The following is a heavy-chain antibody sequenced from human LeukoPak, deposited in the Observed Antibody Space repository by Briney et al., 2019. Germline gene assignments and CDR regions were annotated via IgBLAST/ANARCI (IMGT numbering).Heavy chain of an antibody. J-gene: IGHJ4*02. CDR1: GGSFSGYY. Sequence: SETLSLTCAVYGGSFSGYYWSWIRQPPGKGLEWIGEINHSGSTNYNPSLKSRVTISVDTSKNQFSLKLSSVTAADTAVYYCARERPSYYHILTGYYPRSLPYYFDYWGQGTLVTVSS. CDR2: INHSGST. V-gene: IGHV4-34*01. CDR3: ARERPSYYHILTGYYPRSLPYYFDY. D-gene: IGHD3-9*01.